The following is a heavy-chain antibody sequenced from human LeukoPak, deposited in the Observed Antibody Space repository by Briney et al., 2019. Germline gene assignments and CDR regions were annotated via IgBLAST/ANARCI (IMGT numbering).Heavy chain of an antibody. D-gene: IGHD6-19*01. V-gene: IGHV1-46*01. J-gene: IGHJ6*04. Sequence: GASVKVSCKASGYTFTSYYMHWVRQAPGQGLEWMGIINPSGGSTSYAQKFQGRVTMTRDTSTSTVYMELSSLRSEDTAVYYCARGEAVAGMYYGMDVWGKGTTVTVSS. CDR1: GYTFTSYY. CDR3: ARGEAVAGMYYGMDV. CDR2: INPSGGST.